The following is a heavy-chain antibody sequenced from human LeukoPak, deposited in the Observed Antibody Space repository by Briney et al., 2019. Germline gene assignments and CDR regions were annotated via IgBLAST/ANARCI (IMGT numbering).Heavy chain of an antibody. V-gene: IGHV3-30-3*01. CDR3: AKVSVGAYYYYGMDV. CDR1: GFTFSSYA. CDR2: ISYDGSNK. Sequence: GGSLRLSCAASGFTFSSYAMHWVRQAPGKGLEWVAVISYDGSNKYYADSVKGRFTISRDNSKNTLYLQMNSLRAEDTAVYYCAKVSVGAYYYYGMDVRGQGTTVTVSS. J-gene: IGHJ6*02. D-gene: IGHD1-26*01.